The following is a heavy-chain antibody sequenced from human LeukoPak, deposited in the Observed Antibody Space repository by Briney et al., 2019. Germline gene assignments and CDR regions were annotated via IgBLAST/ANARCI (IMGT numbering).Heavy chain of an antibody. J-gene: IGHJ4*02. D-gene: IGHD3-22*01. CDR2: ISGSGGST. CDR1: GFTFSSYA. CDR3: AKASQMIVVVYFDY. V-gene: IGHV3-23*01. Sequence: GGSLRLSCAASGFTFSSYAMGWVRQAPGKGLEWVSAISGSGGSTYYADSVKGRFTISRDNSKNTLYLQMNSLRAEDTAVYSCAKASQMIVVVYFDYWGQGTLVTVSS.